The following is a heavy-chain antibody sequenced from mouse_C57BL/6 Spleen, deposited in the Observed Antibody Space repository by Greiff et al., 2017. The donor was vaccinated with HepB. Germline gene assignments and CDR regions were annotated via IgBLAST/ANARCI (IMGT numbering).Heavy chain of an antibody. J-gene: IGHJ2*01. CDR1: GFTFSSYG. Sequence: EVQLVESGGGLVQPGGSLKLSCAASGFTFSSYGMSWVRKTPDKRLELVATINSNGGSTYYPDSVKGRFTISRDNAKNTLYLLMGSRKSEDTVMFYCASVERTINWGQGTTLTVSS. CDR2: INSNGGST. CDR3: ASVERTIN. V-gene: IGHV5-6-3*01.